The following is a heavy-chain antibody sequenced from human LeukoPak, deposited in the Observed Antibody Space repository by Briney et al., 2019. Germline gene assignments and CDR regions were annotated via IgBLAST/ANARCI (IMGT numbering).Heavy chain of an antibody. J-gene: IGHJ4*02. D-gene: IGHD3-16*02. CDR3: AKDLRNHYVWGSYPADY. V-gene: IGHV3-30*02. CDR1: GFTFNNYG. Sequence: GGSLRLSCAASGFTFNNYGMHWVRQAPGKGLEWVAFIRYDGNNKYYADSVKGRFTISRDNSKNTLYLQMNSLRAEDTAVYYCAKDLRNHYVWGSYPADYWGQGTLVTVSS. CDR2: IRYDGNNK.